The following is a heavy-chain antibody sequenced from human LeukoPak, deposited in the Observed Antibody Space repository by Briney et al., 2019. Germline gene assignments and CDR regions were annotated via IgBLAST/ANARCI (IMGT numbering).Heavy chain of an antibody. CDR3: ARAQPIVLMVYATFHYFDY. J-gene: IGHJ4*02. Sequence: SETLSLTCAVYGGSFGGYYWSWIREPPGKGLEWIGEINHSGSTNYNPSLKSRVTISVDTSKNQFSLKLSSVTAADTAVYYCARAQPIVLMVYATFHYFDYWGQGTLVTVSS. CDR2: INHSGST. CDR1: GGSFGGYY. V-gene: IGHV4-34*01. D-gene: IGHD2-8*01.